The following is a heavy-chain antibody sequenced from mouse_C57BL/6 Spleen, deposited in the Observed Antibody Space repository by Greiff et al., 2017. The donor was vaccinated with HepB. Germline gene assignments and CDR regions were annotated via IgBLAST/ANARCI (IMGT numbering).Heavy chain of an antibody. V-gene: IGHV1-26*01. CDR2: INPNNGGT. D-gene: IGHD1-1*01. CDR1: GYTFTDYY. J-gene: IGHJ4*01. CDR3: ANYYGSSYAMDY. Sequence: VQLQQSGPELVKPGASVKISCKASGYTFTDYYMNWVKQSHGKSLEWIGDINPNNGGTSYNQKFKGKATLTVDKSSSTAYMELRSLTSEDSAVYYWANYYGSSYAMDYWGQGTSVTVSS.